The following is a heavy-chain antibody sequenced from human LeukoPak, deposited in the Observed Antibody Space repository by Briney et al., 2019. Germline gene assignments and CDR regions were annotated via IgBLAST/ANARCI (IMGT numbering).Heavy chain of an antibody. D-gene: IGHD3-22*01. J-gene: IGHJ4*02. CDR1: GYTFTSYG. V-gene: IGHV1-18*01. Sequence: GASVKVSCKASGYTFTSYGISWVRQAPGQGLEWMGWISAYNGNTNYAQKLQGRVTMTTDTSTSTAYMELRSLRSDDTAVYYCARGAYYYDSSGYGGPSFDYWGQGTLVTVSS. CDR3: ARGAYYYDSSGYGGPSFDY. CDR2: ISAYNGNT.